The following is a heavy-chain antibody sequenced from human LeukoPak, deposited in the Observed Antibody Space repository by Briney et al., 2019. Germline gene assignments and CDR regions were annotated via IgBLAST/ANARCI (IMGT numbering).Heavy chain of an antibody. D-gene: IGHD4-11*01. J-gene: IGHJ5*02. CDR2: MNPNSGNT. CDR3: ARVPMTTFNWFDP. CDR1: GYTFTSYD. V-gene: IGHV1-8*01. Sequence: ASVKVSCKASGYTFTSYDINWVRQATGQGLEWMGWMNPNSGNTGYAQKFQGRATMTRNTSISTAYMELSSLRSEDTAVYYCARVPMTTFNWFDPWGQGTLVTVSS.